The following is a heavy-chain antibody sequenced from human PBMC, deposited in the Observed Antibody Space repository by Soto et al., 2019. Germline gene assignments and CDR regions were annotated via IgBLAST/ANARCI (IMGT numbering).Heavy chain of an antibody. V-gene: IGHV3-23*01. CDR1: GFTFSIYA. D-gene: IGHD6-13*01. CDR2: IGGSGGDT. CDR3: ARAGIAAAPKYNWFDP. J-gene: IGHJ5*02. Sequence: LRLSCAASGFTFSIYAMSWVRQAPGKGLEWVSTIGGSGGDTTYADFVRGRFTVSRDNSRNTLYLQMNSLRAEDTAVYYCARAGIAAAPKYNWFDPWGQGTLVTVSS.